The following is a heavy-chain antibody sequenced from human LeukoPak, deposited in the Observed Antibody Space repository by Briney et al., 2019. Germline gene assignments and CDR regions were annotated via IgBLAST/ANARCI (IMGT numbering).Heavy chain of an antibody. CDR1: GFAFSTNW. V-gene: IGHV3-7*01. D-gene: IGHD3-10*01. CDR3: ASELLWFGEFPRDATGDAFDI. CDR2: INQDGREQ. J-gene: IGHJ3*02. Sequence: GGSLRFSVSASGFAFSTNWMSWGGQGPGKGRDGVATINQDGREQDYVDSVTRRFTISRDHAKNSPYLQMNSVRAEDTAVYSCASELLWFGEFPRDATGDAFDIWGQGTMVTVSS.